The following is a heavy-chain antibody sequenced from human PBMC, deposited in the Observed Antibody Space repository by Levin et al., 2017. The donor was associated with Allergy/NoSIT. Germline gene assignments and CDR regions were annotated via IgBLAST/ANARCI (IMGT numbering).Heavy chain of an antibody. J-gene: IGHJ2*01. CDR3: AKEWVRWRGGPGVLDDWHFDL. CDR1: GFTFSSYG. D-gene: IGHD3/OR15-3a*01. V-gene: IGHV3-30*18. CDR2: ISYDGSNK. Sequence: GESLKISCVASGFTFSSYGMHWVRQAPGKGLEWVVVISYDGSNKYYADSVKGRFTISRDNSKNTLYLQMNSLRAEDTAVYYCAKEWVRWRGGPGVLDDWHFDLWGRGTLVTVSS.